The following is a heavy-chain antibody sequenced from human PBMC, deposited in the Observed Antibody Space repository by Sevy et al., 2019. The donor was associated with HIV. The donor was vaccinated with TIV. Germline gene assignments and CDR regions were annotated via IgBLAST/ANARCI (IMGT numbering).Heavy chain of an antibody. D-gene: IGHD3-22*01. CDR3: ARDTYCYDSSGYRPDYYYYMDV. J-gene: IGHJ6*03. Sequence: ASVKVSCKASGGTFSSYAISWVRQAPGQGLEWMGGIIPIFGTANYAQKFQGRVTITGDKSTSTAYMELSSLRSEDTAAYYCARDTYCYDSSGYRPDYYYYMDVWGKGTTVTVSS. CDR1: GGTFSSYA. V-gene: IGHV1-69*06. CDR2: IIPIFGTA.